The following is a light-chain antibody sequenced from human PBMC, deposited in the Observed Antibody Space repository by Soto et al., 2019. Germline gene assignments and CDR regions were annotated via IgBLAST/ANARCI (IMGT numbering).Light chain of an antibody. CDR1: QSVSSY. Sequence: EIVLTQSPATLSLSPGARAPLSCRARQSVSSYLAWYQQRPGQAPRLLIYDASNRATGVPARFSGSGSGTDFTLTISSLEPEDFAVYYCQQRSSWPPTFGQGTRLEIK. V-gene: IGKV3-11*01. CDR2: DAS. J-gene: IGKJ5*01. CDR3: QQRSSWPPT.